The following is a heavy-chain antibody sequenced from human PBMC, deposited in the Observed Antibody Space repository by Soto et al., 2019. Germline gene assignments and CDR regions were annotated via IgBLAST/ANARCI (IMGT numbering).Heavy chain of an antibody. D-gene: IGHD2-2*01. CDR3: ARALPVAKGGFDP. J-gene: IGHJ5*02. CDR2: IYTAGGT. V-gene: IGHV3-53*01. CDR1: GFTVINTY. Sequence: PGGSLRLSCASSGFTVINTYMTWVRQPPGKGLECVSVIYTAGGTNYADSVKGRFIISRDNSKNTLYLQMNSLRAEDTAVYYCARALPVAKGGFDPWGQGTLVTVSS.